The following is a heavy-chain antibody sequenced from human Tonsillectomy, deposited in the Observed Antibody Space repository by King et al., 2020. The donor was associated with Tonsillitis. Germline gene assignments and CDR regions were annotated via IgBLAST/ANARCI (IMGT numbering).Heavy chain of an antibody. V-gene: IGHV3-33*05. CDR1: GFTFSSYG. Sequence: VQLVESGGGVVQPGRSLRLSCAASGFTFSSYGMHWVRQAPGKGLEWVAVISYDGSNKYYADSVKGRFTISRDNSKNTLYLQMNSLSAEDTAVYYCASPPVGSRRWYYFDYCGQGTLVTVSS. CDR3: ASPPVGSRRWYYFDY. D-gene: IGHD6-13*01. CDR2: ISYDGSNK. J-gene: IGHJ4*02.